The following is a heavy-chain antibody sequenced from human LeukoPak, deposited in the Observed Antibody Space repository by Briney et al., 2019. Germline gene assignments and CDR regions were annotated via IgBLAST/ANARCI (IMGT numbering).Heavy chain of an antibody. CDR3: ARDLTLRYDSSGYRYYYYYYMDV. J-gene: IGHJ6*03. Sequence: ASVKVSCKTSEYTFTGYYMHWVRQAPGQGLEWMGWINPNSGDTNYAQKLQGRVTMTTDTSTSTAYMELRSLRSDDTAVYYCARDLTLRYDSSGYRYYYYYYMDVWGKGTTVTISS. V-gene: IGHV1-2*02. D-gene: IGHD3-22*01. CDR2: INPNSGDT. CDR1: EYTFTGYY.